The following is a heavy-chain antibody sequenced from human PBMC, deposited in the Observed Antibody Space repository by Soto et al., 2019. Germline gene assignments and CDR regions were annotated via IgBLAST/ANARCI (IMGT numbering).Heavy chain of an antibody. D-gene: IGHD3-9*01. Sequence: PWETLSLTCTFSAGSISSGGYYCSWVRQHPGKGLEWIGYIYYSGSTSSNPSLKSRVTISVDTSKNQFSLKLSSVTAADTAVYYCATSISKLRYFDYWGQVTLGIVSS. J-gene: IGHJ4*02. CDR1: AGSISSGGYY. CDR2: IYYSGST. CDR3: ATSISKLRYFDY. V-gene: IGHV4-31*03.